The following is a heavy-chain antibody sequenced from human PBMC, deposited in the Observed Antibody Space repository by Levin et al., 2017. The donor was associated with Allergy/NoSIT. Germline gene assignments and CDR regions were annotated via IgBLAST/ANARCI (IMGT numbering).Heavy chain of an antibody. CDR2: ISYDGSNK. CDR1: GFTFSSYA. V-gene: IGHV3-30*04. Sequence: TGGSLRLSCAASGFTFSSYAMHWVRQAPGKGLEWVAVISYDGSNKYYADSVKGRFTISRDNSKNTLYLQMNSLRAEDTAVYYCARSGFWGGAPAIGVDAFDIWGQGTMVTVSS. J-gene: IGHJ3*02. D-gene: IGHD3-16*01. CDR3: ARSGFWGGAPAIGVDAFDI.